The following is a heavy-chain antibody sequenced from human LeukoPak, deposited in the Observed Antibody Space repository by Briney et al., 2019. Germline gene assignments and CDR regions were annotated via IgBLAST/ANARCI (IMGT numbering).Heavy chain of an antibody. CDR1: GFTFSSYA. J-gene: IGHJ6*02. V-gene: IGHV3-30*04. D-gene: IGHD6-13*01. CDR3: ARGGRSSSWDPVTEYYYGMDV. Sequence: GGSLRLSCAAPGFTFSSYAMHWVRQAPGKGLEWVAVISYDGSNKYYADSVKGRFTISRDNSKNTLYLQMNSLRAEDTAVYYCARGGRSSSWDPVTEYYYGMDVWGQGTTVTVSS. CDR2: ISYDGSNK.